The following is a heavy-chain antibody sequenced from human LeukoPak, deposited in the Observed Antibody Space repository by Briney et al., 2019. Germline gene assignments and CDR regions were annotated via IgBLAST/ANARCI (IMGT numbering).Heavy chain of an antibody. CDR2: INHSGST. CDR1: GGSFSGYY. J-gene: IGHJ4*02. Sequence: SETLSLTCAVYGGSFSGYYWSWIRQPPGKGLEWIGEINHSGSTNYNPSLKSRVIISVDTSKNQFSLKLSSVTAADTAVYYCARHETGTYDWGQGTLVTVSS. V-gene: IGHV4-34*01. CDR3: ARHETGTYD. D-gene: IGHD1-14*01.